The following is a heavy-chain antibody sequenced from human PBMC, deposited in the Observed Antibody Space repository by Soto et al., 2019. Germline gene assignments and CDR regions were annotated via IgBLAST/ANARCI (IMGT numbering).Heavy chain of an antibody. D-gene: IGHD3-3*01. CDR2: LYYSGIT. J-gene: IGHJ4*02. V-gene: IGHV4-61*01. Sequence: PSETLSLTCTVSGDSVSSRNCYWSWIRLPPGKGLEWIGYLYYSGITNYNPSLKSRVTISADTSKNQFSLKLSSVTTADTAVYYCARLDLTYYYDYWGKGTLVTVSS. CDR3: ARLDLTYYYDY. CDR1: GDSVSSRNCY.